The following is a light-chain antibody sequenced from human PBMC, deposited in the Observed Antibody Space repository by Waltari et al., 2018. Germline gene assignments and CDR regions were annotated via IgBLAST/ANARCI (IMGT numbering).Light chain of an antibody. CDR2: DGS. J-gene: IGKJ3*01. Sequence: VLTQSPATLSLSPGERATLSCRASQRVSGYFAWYQQKPGQAPRLLIYDGSNRATGIPPRVSGSGSGTDCTLTISSLEPEDFAVYYCQHRNHWPPLFTFGPGTKVVF. CDR3: QHRNHWPPLFT. V-gene: IGKV3-11*01. CDR1: QRVSGY.